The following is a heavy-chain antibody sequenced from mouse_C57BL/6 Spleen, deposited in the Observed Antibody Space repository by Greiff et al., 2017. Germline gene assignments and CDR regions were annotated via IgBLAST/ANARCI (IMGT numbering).Heavy chain of an antibody. CDR1: GYTFTDYY. V-gene: IGHV1-19*01. CDR3: ARKDYGRDYAMAY. CDR2: INPYNGGT. Sequence: VQLQQSGPVLVKPGASVKMSCKASGYTFTDYYMNWVKQSHGTSLEWIGVINPYNGGTSYNQKFKGKATLTVDKSSSTAYMALSSLTSEDSAVXYCARKDYGRDYAMAYWGQGTSGTVCS. J-gene: IGHJ4*01. D-gene: IGHD1-1*01.